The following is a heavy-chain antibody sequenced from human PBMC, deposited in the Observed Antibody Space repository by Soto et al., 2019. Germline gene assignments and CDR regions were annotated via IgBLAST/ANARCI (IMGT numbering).Heavy chain of an antibody. Sequence: PGGSLRLSCAASGFTFSSYGMHWVRQAPGKGLEWVAVISYDGSNKYYADSVKGRFTISRDNSKNTLYLQMNSLRAEDTAVYYCAKEANGPTGYYSVGNYYYGMDVWGQGTTVTVSS. CDR2: ISYDGSNK. J-gene: IGHJ6*02. CDR1: GFTFSSYG. V-gene: IGHV3-30*18. D-gene: IGHD3-9*01. CDR3: AKEANGPTGYYSVGNYYYGMDV.